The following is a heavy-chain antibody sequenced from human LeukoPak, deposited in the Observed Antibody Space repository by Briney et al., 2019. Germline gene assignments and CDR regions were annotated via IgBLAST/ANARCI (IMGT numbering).Heavy chain of an antibody. CDR1: GGSISSDY. V-gene: IGHV4-59*01. CDR3: ARSKNGWSHFDY. CDR2: IYNSGSI. J-gene: IGHJ4*02. Sequence: SETLSLTCTVSGGSISSDYWSWIRQPPGKGLEWIGNIYNSGSINYNPSLKSRVTISVDTSKNQFSLKLSSVTAADTAVYYCARSKNGWSHFDYWGQGTLVTVSS. D-gene: IGHD6-19*01.